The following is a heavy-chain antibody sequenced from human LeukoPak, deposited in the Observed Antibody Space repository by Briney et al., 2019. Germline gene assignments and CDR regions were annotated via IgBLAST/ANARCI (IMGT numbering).Heavy chain of an antibody. V-gene: IGHV3-23*01. CDR2: ISNSGGST. CDR3: ARDRQLADY. CDR1: GFTFSSYV. J-gene: IGHJ4*02. Sequence: GGSLRLSCAASGFTFSSYVMSWVRQAPGKGLEWVSSISNSGGSTYYADSVKGRFTISRDNSKNTLYLQMNSLRAEDTAVYYCARDRQLADYWGQGTLVTVSS. D-gene: IGHD6-13*01.